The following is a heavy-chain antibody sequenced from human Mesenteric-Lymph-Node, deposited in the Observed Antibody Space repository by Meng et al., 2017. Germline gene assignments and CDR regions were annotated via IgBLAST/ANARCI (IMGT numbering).Heavy chain of an antibody. J-gene: IGHJ4*01. CDR3: ARGNDILTGHPHFDY. V-gene: IGHV4-59*06. D-gene: IGHD3-9*01. CDR2: IYRSGNT. CDR1: GGSISSYY. Sequence: SETLSLTCTVSGGSISSYYWNWIRQYPGKGLEWIGYIYRSGNTYYNPSLKSRVTISVVTSKNQFSLKLSSVTAADTAVYYCARGNDILTGHPHFDYWGQGTLVTVSS.